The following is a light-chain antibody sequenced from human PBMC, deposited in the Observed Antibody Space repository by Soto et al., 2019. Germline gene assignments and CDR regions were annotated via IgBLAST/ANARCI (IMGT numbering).Light chain of an antibody. CDR3: QQYNTWLWT. J-gene: IGKJ1*01. V-gene: IGKV3-15*01. CDR2: GAS. CDR1: QSINAN. Sequence: EVVMTQSPATLSVSPGERVTLSCRASQSINANLAWYQQKPGQAPRLLIHGASTRATGIPARFSGSGFGTAFILTISSLQSEDFAVYYCQQYNTWLWTFGQGTKVEIQ.